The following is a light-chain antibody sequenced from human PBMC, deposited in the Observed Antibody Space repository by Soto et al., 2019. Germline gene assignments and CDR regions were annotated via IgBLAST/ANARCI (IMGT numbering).Light chain of an antibody. V-gene: IGKV1-9*01. J-gene: IGKJ3*01. Sequence: DIQLTQSPSFLSASVGDRVTITCRARQGISSYLAWYQQKPGKAPKLLIYAASTLQSGVPSRFSGSGSGTEFTLTISSLQPEDLATYFCQHLNDSPRRITFGPGTQVDLK. CDR1: QGISSY. CDR2: AAS. CDR3: QHLNDSPRRIT.